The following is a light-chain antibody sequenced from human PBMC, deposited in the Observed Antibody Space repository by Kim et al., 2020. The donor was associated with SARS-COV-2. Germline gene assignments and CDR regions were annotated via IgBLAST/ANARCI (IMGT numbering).Light chain of an antibody. CDR3: QVWDSSSDHPV. CDR2: YDS. J-gene: IGLJ3*02. CDR1: NIGSKS. V-gene: IGLV3-21*04. Sequence: SELTQPPSVSVAPGKTARITCGGNNIGSKSVHWYQQKPGQAPVLVIYYDSDRPSGIPERFSGSNSGNTATLTISRVEAGDEADYYCQVWDSSSDHPVFGGGTQLTVL.